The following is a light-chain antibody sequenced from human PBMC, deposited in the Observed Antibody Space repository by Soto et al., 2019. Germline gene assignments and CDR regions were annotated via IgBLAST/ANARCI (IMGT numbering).Light chain of an antibody. CDR3: QQYGSSSYT. CDR2: DAS. Sequence: ENVLTQSPVTLSLSPGERATFSCRASQSVGSNYLVWYQQKPGQAPRLLIYDASTRATGIPDRFSGSGSGTDFTLTISRLEPEDFAVYYCQQYGSSSYTFGQGTKLEIK. V-gene: IGKV3-20*01. CDR1: QSVGSNY. J-gene: IGKJ2*01.